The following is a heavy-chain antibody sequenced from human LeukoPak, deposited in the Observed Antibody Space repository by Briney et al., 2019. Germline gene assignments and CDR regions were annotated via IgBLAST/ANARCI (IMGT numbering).Heavy chain of an antibody. CDR2: ISTTGKTT. CDR1: GFIFSTYE. CDR3: AGKPRDGYYDGRFDL. V-gene: IGHV3-48*03. Sequence: GGSLRLSCAASGFIFSTYEMYCVRQAPGKGLEWVSYISTTGKTTYYADSVQGRFTMSRDNAKNSVYLQMNSLTAEDTAVYYCAGKPRDGYYDGRFDLWGQGTLVTVSS. J-gene: IGHJ4*02. D-gene: IGHD5-24*01.